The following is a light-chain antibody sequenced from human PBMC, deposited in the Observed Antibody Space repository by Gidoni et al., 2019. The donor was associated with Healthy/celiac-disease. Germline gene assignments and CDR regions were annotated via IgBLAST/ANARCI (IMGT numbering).Light chain of an antibody. CDR3: QQYNSYPWT. Sequence: DIQMTQSPSTLSAFVGDRVTITCRASQSISSYLAWYQQKPGKAPTLLIYKASSLESGVPSRFSGSGSGTEFTLTISSLQPDDFATYYCQQYNSYPWTFGQGTKVEIK. CDR1: QSISSY. J-gene: IGKJ1*01. CDR2: KAS. V-gene: IGKV1-5*03.